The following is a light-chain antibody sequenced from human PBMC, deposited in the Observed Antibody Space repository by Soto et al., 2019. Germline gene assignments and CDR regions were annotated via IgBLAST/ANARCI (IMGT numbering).Light chain of an antibody. CDR1: QSISNN. CDR2: SAF. CDR3: QQYNNWPPWT. Sequence: EIVMTQSPATLSVSPGERATLSCRASQSISNNLAWYQQKPSQAPRLVIYSAFTRTTGIPARFSGSGSGTEFTLTISSLQSEDFAVYYCQQYNNWPPWTFGQGTKVDIK. J-gene: IGKJ1*01. V-gene: IGKV3-15*01.